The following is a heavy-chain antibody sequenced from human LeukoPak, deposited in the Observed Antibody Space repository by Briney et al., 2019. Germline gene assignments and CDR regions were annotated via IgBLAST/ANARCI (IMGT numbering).Heavy chain of an antibody. Sequence: SETLSLTCTVSGYSISSGYYWGWIRQPPGKGLEWIGSIYHSGSTYYNPSLKSRATISVDTSKKQFSLNLTSVTAADTAVYYCARGEDGTGDYRPTYFDSWGQGTLVTVSS. V-gene: IGHV4-38-2*02. CDR2: IYHSGST. J-gene: IGHJ4*02. CDR3: ARGEDGTGDYRPTYFDS. D-gene: IGHD4-17*01. CDR1: GYSISSGYY.